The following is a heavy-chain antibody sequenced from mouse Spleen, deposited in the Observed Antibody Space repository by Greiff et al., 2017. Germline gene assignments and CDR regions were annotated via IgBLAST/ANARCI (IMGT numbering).Heavy chain of an antibody. J-gene: IGHJ3*01. D-gene: IGHD2-4*01. Sequence: EVHLVESGGGLVKPGGSLKLSCAASGFTFSSYAMSWVRQTPEKRLEWVATISSGGSYTYYPDSVKGRFTISRDNAKNTLYLQMSSRRSEDTAMYYCARLDRPWYMITTGPFAYWGQGTLVPVSA. CDR1: GFTFSSYA. V-gene: IGHV5-9-3*01. CDR2: ISSGGSYT. CDR3: ARLDRPWYMITTGPFAY.